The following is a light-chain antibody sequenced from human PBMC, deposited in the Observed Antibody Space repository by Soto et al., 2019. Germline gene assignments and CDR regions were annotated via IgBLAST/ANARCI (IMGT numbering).Light chain of an antibody. CDR3: KSYAGSNTYV. J-gene: IGLJ1*01. Sequence: QSALTQPPSASGSPGQSVTISCTGTKNDIGVYDLVSWYQHHPGKAPRLIIYEVVQRPSGVPDRFSGSKSGNTASLTVSGLQAADEAYYFCKSYAGSNTYVFGSGTKVTVL. V-gene: IGLV2-8*01. CDR2: EVV. CDR1: KNDIGVYDL.